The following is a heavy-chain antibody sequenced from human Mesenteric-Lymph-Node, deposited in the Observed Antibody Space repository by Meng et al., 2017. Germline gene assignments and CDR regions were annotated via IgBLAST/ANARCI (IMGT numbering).Heavy chain of an antibody. CDR2: ISYDGSNK. CDR1: GFTSSSYA. Sequence: LSLTFPPPGFTSSSYAMHWFRQAPGKGLEGVAAISYDGSNKYYADLVKGRFTISRDNAKNSLYLQMNSLRVKDTAVYYCARDRSSGIFWGLSTYYFDYWGQGTQVTVSS. J-gene: IGHJ4*01. V-gene: IGHV3-30*07. CDR3: ARDRSSGIFWGLSTYYFDY. D-gene: IGHD3-22*01.